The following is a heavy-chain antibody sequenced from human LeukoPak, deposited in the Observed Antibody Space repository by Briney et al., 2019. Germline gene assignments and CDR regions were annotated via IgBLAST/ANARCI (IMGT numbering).Heavy chain of an antibody. J-gene: IGHJ5*02. V-gene: IGHV1-18*04. CDR3: ARDVGGGYCSGGSCYPGANWFDP. CDR1: GYTFTSYG. CDR2: ISAYNGNT. Sequence: ASVKVSCKASGYTFTSYGISWVRQAPGQGLEWMGWISAYNGNTNYAQKLQGRVTMTTDTSTSTAYMELRSLRSDDTAMYYCARDVGGGYCSGGSCYPGANWFDPWGQGTLVTVSS. D-gene: IGHD2-15*01.